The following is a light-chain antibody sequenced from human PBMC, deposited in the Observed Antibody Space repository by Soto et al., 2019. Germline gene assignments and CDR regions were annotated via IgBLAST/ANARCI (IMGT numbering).Light chain of an antibody. CDR2: DVS. CDR3: HQYISYPYT. CDR1: QSISVW. Sequence: DIQMTQSPSTLSASVGDRVTITCRASQSISVWLAWYQQKPGRAPKLLIFDVSTLASGVPSRFSGSGSGPEFTLTINGLQADDFATYYCHQYISYPYTFGQGTKVEIE. J-gene: IGKJ2*01. V-gene: IGKV1-5*01.